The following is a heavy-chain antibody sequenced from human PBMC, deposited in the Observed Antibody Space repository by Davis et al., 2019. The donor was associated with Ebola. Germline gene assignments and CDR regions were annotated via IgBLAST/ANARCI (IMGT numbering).Heavy chain of an antibody. CDR2: INHSGST. J-gene: IGHJ6*02. V-gene: IGHV4-34*01. D-gene: IGHD2-2*01. Sequence: TLSLTCAVYGGSFSGYYWSWIRQPPGKGLEWIGEINHSGSTNYNPSLKSRVTISVDTSKNQFSLKLSSVTAADTAVYYCARESRGRYYYYGMDVWGQGTTVTVSS. CDR1: GGSFSGYY. CDR3: ARESRGRYYYYGMDV.